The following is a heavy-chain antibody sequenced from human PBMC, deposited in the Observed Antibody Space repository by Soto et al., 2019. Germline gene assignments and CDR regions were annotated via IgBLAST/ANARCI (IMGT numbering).Heavy chain of an antibody. J-gene: IGHJ4*01. CDR2: IGASGAST. Sequence: GGSLRLSCAASGFTFSNYAMTWVRQAPGKGLEWVSTIGASGASTNYADSVKGRLTISRDNSKNTLYLQLSSLRAEDTAVYYCASPAGCANGAQGTLVTVPS. CDR1: GFTFSNYA. D-gene: IGHD2-21*01. CDR3: ASPAGCAN. V-gene: IGHV3-23*01.